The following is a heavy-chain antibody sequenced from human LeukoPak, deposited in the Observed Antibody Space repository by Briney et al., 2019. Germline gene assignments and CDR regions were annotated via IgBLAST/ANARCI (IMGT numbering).Heavy chain of an antibody. CDR2: IKQDGSEK. CDR3: ARDAGMVRGVILYYFDY. CDR1: GFTFSSYW. V-gene: IGHV3-7*01. D-gene: IGHD3-10*01. Sequence: GGSLRLSCAASGFTFSSYWMNWVRQAPGKGLEWVANIKQDGSEKYYVDSVKGRFTISRDNAKNSLFLQMNSLRAEDTALYYCARDAGMVRGVILYYFDYWGQGTLVTVSS. J-gene: IGHJ4*02.